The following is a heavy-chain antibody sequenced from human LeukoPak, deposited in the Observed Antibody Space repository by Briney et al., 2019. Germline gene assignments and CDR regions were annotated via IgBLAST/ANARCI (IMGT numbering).Heavy chain of an antibody. J-gene: IGHJ4*02. CDR3: AKGVAAAVAFDY. V-gene: IGHV3-23*01. Sequence: GGSLRLSCAASGFTFSSYAMSWVRQAPGKGLEWVSAISGSGGSTYYADSVKGRFTISRDNSKNTLYLQMNSLRAEDTAAYYCAKGVAAAVAFDYWGQGTLVTVSS. CDR2: ISGSGGST. CDR1: GFTFSSYA. D-gene: IGHD6-13*01.